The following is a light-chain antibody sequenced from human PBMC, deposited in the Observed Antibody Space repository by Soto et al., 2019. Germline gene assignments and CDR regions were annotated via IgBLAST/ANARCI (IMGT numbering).Light chain of an antibody. CDR3: LQDYNHPYT. CDR2: GAS. J-gene: IGKJ2*01. CDR1: QGIRND. V-gene: IGKV1-6*01. Sequence: AIQMTQSPSSLSASVGDRVTITCRASQGIRNDLGWYQQKPGKALKLLIYGASSLQSGVPSRFAGSGSGTDFSLTISSLQPEDFATYYCLQDYNHPYTFGQGTKLEIK.